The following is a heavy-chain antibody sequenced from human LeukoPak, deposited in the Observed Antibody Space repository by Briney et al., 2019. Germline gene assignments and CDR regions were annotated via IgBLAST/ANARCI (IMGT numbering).Heavy chain of an antibody. CDR2: IIPILGIA. CDR3: ARTNFGYSYDSF. J-gene: IGHJ4*02. CDR1: GGTFSSYA. D-gene: IGHD5-18*01. V-gene: IGHV1-69*04. Sequence: GASVKVSCKASGGTFSSYAISWVRQAPGQGLEWMGRIIPILGIANYAQKFQGRVTITADRSTSTAYMELSSLRSEDTAVYFCARTNFGYSYDSFWGQGTLVTVSS.